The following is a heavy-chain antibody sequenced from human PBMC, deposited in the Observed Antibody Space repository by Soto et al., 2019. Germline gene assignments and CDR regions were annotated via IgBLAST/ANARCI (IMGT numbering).Heavy chain of an antibody. J-gene: IGHJ5*02. V-gene: IGHV3-74*01. CDR3: ARTYYYDSSGYSNWFDP. CDR1: GFTFSSYW. Sequence: LRLSCAASGFTFSSYWMHWVRQAPGKGLVWVSRINSDGSSTSYADSVKGRFTISRDNAKNSLYLQMNSLRAEDTAVYYCARTYYYDSSGYSNWFDPWGQGTLVTVSS. D-gene: IGHD3-22*01. CDR2: INSDGSST.